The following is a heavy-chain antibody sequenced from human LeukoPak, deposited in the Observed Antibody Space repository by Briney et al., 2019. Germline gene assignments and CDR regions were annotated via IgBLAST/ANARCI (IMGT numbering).Heavy chain of an antibody. Sequence: GRSLRLSCVGSGFTFSDYAIHRVRQAPGRGLEWVAVISYDGNNKYYGDSVKGRFTISRDNSKNTLYLQMDSLRAEETAVYYCARERIAATGTGWFDPWGQGTLVTVSS. CDR3: ARERIAATGTGWFDP. CDR1: GFTFSDYA. J-gene: IGHJ5*02. D-gene: IGHD6-13*01. CDR2: ISYDGNNK. V-gene: IGHV3-30*04.